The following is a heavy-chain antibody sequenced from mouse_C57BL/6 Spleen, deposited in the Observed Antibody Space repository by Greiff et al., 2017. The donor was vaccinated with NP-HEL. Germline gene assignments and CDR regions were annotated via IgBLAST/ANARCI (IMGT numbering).Heavy chain of an antibody. J-gene: IGHJ1*03. CDR3: ARGNWYSYFDV. V-gene: IGHV5-17*01. Sequence: EVKLMESGGGLVKPGGSLKLSCAASGFTFSDYGMHWARQAPARGLEWVAYISSGRSTIYYADTVKGRFTISRNNAKNTLFLQMTSLRSEDTAMYYCARGNWYSYFDVWETGTTVTVSS. D-gene: IGHD2-1*01. CDR1: GFTFSDYG. CDR2: ISSGRSTI.